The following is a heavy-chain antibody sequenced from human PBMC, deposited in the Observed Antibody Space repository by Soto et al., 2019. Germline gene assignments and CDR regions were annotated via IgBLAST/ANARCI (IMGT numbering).Heavy chain of an antibody. CDR1: GYTFTSYG. D-gene: IGHD3-3*01. CDR2: ISAYNGNT. V-gene: IGHV1-18*04. CDR3: ARRRGFWSGYAHFDY. J-gene: IGHJ4*02. Sequence: ASVKVSCEASGYTFTSYGISWVRQAPGQGLEWMGWISAYNGNTNYAQKLQGRVTMTTDTSTSTAYMELRSLRSDDTAVYYCARRRGFWSGYAHFDYWGQGTLVTASS.